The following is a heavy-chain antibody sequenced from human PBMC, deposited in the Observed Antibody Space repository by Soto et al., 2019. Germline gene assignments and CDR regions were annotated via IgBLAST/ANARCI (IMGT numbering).Heavy chain of an antibody. CDR1: GGSISSGDYY. Sequence: SETLSLTCTVSGGSISSGDYYWSWIRQPPGKGLEWIGEINHSGSTNYNPSLKSRVTISVDTSKNQFSLKLSSVTAADTAVYYCARDKFRRIVGATSYYYYGMDVWGQGTTVTVSS. CDR3: ARDKFRRIVGATSYYYYGMDV. J-gene: IGHJ6*02. CDR2: INHSGST. V-gene: IGHV4-30-4*01. D-gene: IGHD1-26*01.